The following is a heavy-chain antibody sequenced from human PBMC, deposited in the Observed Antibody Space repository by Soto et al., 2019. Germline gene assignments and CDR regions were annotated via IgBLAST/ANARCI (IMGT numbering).Heavy chain of an antibody. CDR1: GFTFGSYA. D-gene: IGHD6-19*01. J-gene: IGHJ4*02. CDR3: AKAFGDWYPFEK. Sequence: VGSLRLSGVASGFTFGSYATSWVRRAPGKGLEWVSTINDSGDLRYYAESVRGRFTISRDNSKNTLYLEVNDLRAEDTARYHCAKAFGDWYPFEKWGLGALVTVSS. V-gene: IGHV3-23*01. CDR2: INDSGDLR.